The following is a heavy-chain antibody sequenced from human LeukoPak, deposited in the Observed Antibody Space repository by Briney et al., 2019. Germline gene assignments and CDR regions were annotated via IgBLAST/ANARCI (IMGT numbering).Heavy chain of an antibody. V-gene: IGHV3-33*01. CDR3: ARDIVATGGRYFDH. CDR1: GFIFRSYG. J-gene: IGHJ4*02. D-gene: IGHD6-13*01. Sequence: PGGSLRLSCAASGFIFRSYGMHWVRQTPGEGLEWVAAIWYDGRDKYYANFVKGRFTISRDNFENTLSLQMNSLRGEDTAVYYCARDIVATGGRYFDHWGQGTLVTVSS. CDR2: IWYDGRDK.